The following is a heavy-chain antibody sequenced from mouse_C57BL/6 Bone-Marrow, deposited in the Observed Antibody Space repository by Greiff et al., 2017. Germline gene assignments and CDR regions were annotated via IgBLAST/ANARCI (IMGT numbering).Heavy chain of an antibody. J-gene: IGHJ3*01. CDR1: GFTFSSYA. D-gene: IGHD2-3*01. CDR3: ARAGYDGYYWFSY. CDR2: ISDGGSYT. Sequence: EVHLVESGGGLVKPGGSLKLSCAASGFTFSSYAMSWVRQTPEKRLEWVATISDGGSYTYYPDNVKGRFTISRDNAKNNLYLQMSHLKSEETAMYYCARAGYDGYYWFSYWGQGTLVTVSA. V-gene: IGHV5-4*01.